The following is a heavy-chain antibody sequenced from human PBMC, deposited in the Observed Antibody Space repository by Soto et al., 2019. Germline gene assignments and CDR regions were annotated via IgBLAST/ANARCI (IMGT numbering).Heavy chain of an antibody. CDR2: IYYRGNT. V-gene: IGHV4-39*01. D-gene: IGHD1-1*01. CDR1: GDSINSDNYY. CDR3: ARPEALATIAYYFDS. Sequence: QLQLQESGPGLVKPSETLSLTCSVSGDSINSDNYYWGWIRQPPGKGLEWIGSIYYRGNTYYNPSPTTRVTIAIYTCKSQFSLRLTSVPAAHSAVYFCARPEALATIAYYFDSWGQGTLVTVSS. J-gene: IGHJ4*02.